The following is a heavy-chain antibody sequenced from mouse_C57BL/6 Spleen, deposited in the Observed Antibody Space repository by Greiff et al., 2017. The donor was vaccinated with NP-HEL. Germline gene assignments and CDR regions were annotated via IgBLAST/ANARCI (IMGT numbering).Heavy chain of an antibody. J-gene: IGHJ2*01. CDR1: GYTFTSYW. V-gene: IGHV1-50*01. CDR3: ARKGPPYYFDY. D-gene: IGHD3-3*01. Sequence: QVQLQQPGAELVKPGASVKLSCKASGYTFTSYWMQWVKQRPGQGLEWIGEIDPSDSYTNYNQKFKGKATLTVATSSSTAYMQLSSLTSEDSAVYYCARKGPPYYFDYWVQGTTLPVSS. CDR2: IDPSDSYT.